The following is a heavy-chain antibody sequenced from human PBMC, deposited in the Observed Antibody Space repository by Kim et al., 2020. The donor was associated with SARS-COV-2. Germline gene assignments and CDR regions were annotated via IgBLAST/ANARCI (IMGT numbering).Heavy chain of an antibody. D-gene: IGHD2-15*01. J-gene: IGHJ3*02. Sequence: SETLSLTCTVSGGSISSYYWSWIRQPPGKGLEWIGYIYYSGSTNYNPSLKSRVTISVDTSKNQFSLKLSSVTAADTAVYYCARDCSGGSCYPRRNGFDIWGQGTMVTVSS. CDR1: GGSISSYY. CDR2: IYYSGST. CDR3: ARDCSGGSCYPRRNGFDI. V-gene: IGHV4-59*01.